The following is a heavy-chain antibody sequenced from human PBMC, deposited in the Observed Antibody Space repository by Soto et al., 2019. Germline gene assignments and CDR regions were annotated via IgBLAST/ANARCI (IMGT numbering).Heavy chain of an antibody. Sequence: QTLSLTCAVSGDSVSSTSAAWSWIRQSPSRGLEWLGRTYYRSKWYSDYAVSVKSRITINPDTSKNQFSLQLNSVTPEDTAVYYCARGSYYSGWVWGQGTLVTVSS. D-gene: IGHD6-19*01. V-gene: IGHV6-1*01. CDR2: TYYRSKWYS. J-gene: IGHJ4*02. CDR3: ARGSYYSGWV. CDR1: GDSVSSTSAA.